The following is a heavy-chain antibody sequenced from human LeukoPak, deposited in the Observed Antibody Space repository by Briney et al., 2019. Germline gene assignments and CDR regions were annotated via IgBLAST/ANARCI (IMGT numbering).Heavy chain of an antibody. V-gene: IGHV3-23*01. D-gene: IGHD2-21*02. CDR2: ISGSGGST. Sequence: GGSLRLSCAASGFTFSSYAMSWVRQAPGKGLEWVSAISGSGGSTYYADSVKGRFTISRDNSKNTLYLQMNSLRAEDTAVYYCAKAPPRGCGGDCYFFDYWGQGTLVTVSS. CDR1: GFTFSSYA. J-gene: IGHJ4*02. CDR3: AKAPPRGCGGDCYFFDY.